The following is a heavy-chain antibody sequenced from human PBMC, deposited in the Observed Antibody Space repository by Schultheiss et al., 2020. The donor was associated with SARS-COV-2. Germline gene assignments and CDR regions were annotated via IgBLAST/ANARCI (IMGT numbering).Heavy chain of an antibody. J-gene: IGHJ5*02. V-gene: IGHV1-18*04. D-gene: IGHD3-10*01. Sequence: ASVKVSCKASGYTFTSYGISWVRQAPGQGLEWMGWISAYNGNTNYAQKLQGRVTMTTDTSTSTAYMELRSLRSDDTAVYYCARVGDNYYGSGIPPPYNWFDPWGQGTLVTVSS. CDR2: ISAYNGNT. CDR3: ARVGDNYYGSGIPPPYNWFDP. CDR1: GYTFTSYG.